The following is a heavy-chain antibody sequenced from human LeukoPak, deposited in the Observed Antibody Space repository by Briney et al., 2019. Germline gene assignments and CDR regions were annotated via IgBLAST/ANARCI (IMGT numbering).Heavy chain of an antibody. V-gene: IGHV4-34*01. CDR1: GGSFSGYY. D-gene: IGHD6-6*01. J-gene: IGHJ4*02. Sequence: PSETLSLTCAVYGGSFSGYYWSWIRQPPGKGLEWIGEINHSGSTNYNPSLKSRVTISVDTSKNQFSLKLSSVTAADTAVYYCARGPPPEYSSSGSRIFDYWGQGTLVTVSS. CDR2: INHSGST. CDR3: ARGPPPEYSSSGSRIFDY.